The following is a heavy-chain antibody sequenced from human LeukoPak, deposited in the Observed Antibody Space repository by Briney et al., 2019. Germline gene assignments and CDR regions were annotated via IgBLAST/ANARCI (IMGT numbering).Heavy chain of an antibody. CDR1: VYTFTVYY. J-gene: IGHJ4*02. Sequence: ASVRVSCKPSVYTFTVYYMHWVRQAPGQGLEWMGIINPSGGSTSYAQKFQGRVTMTRDTSTSTVYMELSSLRSEDTAVDYCARDPPLYYYDSSGNYWGQGTLVTVSS. CDR2: INPSGGST. CDR3: ARDPPLYYYDSSGNY. D-gene: IGHD3-22*01. V-gene: IGHV1-46*01.